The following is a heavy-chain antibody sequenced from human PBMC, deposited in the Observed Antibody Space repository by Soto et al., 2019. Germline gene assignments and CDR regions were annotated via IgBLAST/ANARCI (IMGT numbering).Heavy chain of an antibody. Sequence: GGSLRLSCAASGFTFSSYAMSWVRQAPEKGLENVSAISGSGGSTYYAESVKGRFTISRDNSKNTLYLQMNSLRAEDTSVYYCAKEPTIFGVVNWFDPWGQGTLVTVSS. J-gene: IGHJ5*02. V-gene: IGHV3-23*01. D-gene: IGHD3-3*01. CDR3: AKEPTIFGVVNWFDP. CDR2: ISGSGGST. CDR1: GFTFSSYA.